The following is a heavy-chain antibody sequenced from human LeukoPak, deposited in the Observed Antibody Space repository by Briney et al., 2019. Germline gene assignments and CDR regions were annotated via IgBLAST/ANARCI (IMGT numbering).Heavy chain of an antibody. Sequence: GESLQISCKGSGYSFTTQWIGWVRQVPGKGLEWMGIIYPADSDTRYSPSFQGQVTISADKSISTAYLQWSSLKASDTAIYYCARHAPYYYMDVWGKGTTVTVSS. J-gene: IGHJ6*03. CDR3: ARHAPYYYMDV. CDR2: IYPADSDT. CDR1: GYSFTTQW. V-gene: IGHV5-51*01.